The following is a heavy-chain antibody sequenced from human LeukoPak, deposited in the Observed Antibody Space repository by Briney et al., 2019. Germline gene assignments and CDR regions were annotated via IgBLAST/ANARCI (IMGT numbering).Heavy chain of an antibody. CDR1: AYTLTSDD. CDR3: ARFPQYSASALNAFNI. V-gene: IGHV1-8*01. CDR2: MNPNSGNT. D-gene: IGHD1-26*01. J-gene: IGHJ3*02. Sequence: ALGWVTCKGTAYTLTSDDINWVRQAFGQGLEWMGWMNPNSGNTGYAQKFQGRVTMTRNTSISTAYMELSSLRSEDTAVYYCARFPQYSASALNAFNIWGQGTMVTVSS.